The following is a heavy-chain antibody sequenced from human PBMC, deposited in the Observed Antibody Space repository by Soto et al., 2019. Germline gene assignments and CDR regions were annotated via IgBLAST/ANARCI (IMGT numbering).Heavy chain of an antibody. V-gene: IGHV4-34*01. J-gene: IGHJ6*02. CDR1: GGSFSGYY. CDR3: ARVSSERYSSSWYYYYYGMDV. D-gene: IGHD6-13*01. CDR2: INHSGST. Sequence: SETLSLTCAVYGGSFSGYYWSWIRQPPGKGLEWMGEINHSGSTNYNTSLKSRVTISVDTSKNQFSLRLSSVTAADTAVYYCARVSSERYSSSWYYYYYGMDVWGQGTTVTVSS.